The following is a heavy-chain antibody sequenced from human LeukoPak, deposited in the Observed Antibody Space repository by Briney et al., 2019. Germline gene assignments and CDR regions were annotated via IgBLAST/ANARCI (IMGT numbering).Heavy chain of an antibody. CDR3: AKAIAVADPHYYYYMDV. V-gene: IGHV3-23*01. Sequence: GGSLRLSCAASGFTFSSYAMSWVRQAPGKGLEWVSAISGSGGSTYYADSVKGRFTISRDNSKNTLYLQMNSLRAEDTAVYYCAKAIAVADPHYYYYMDVWGKGTTVTVSS. J-gene: IGHJ6*03. CDR2: ISGSGGST. CDR1: GFTFSSYA. D-gene: IGHD6-19*01.